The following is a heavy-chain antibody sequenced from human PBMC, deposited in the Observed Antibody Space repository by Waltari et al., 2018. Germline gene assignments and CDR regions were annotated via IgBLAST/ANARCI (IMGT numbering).Heavy chain of an antibody. Sequence: QVQLQESGPGLVKPSETLSLTCTVSGGSISSHYWSWIRQPPGKGLEWIGYIYYSGSTNYNPSLKSRVTISVDTSKNQCSLKLSSVTAADTAVYYCARDLIVVVPAAIEHYYYYMDVWGKGTTVTVSS. CDR2: IYYSGST. J-gene: IGHJ6*03. CDR3: ARDLIVVVPAAIEHYYYYMDV. V-gene: IGHV4-59*11. D-gene: IGHD2-2*01. CDR1: GGSISSHY.